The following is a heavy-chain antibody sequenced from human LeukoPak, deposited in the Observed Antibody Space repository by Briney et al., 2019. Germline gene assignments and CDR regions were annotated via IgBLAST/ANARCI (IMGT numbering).Heavy chain of an antibody. CDR2: IYSGGST. J-gene: IGHJ4*02. CDR1: GFTVSNTY. V-gene: IGHV3-53*01. Sequence: GGSLRLSCAASGFTVSNTYMSWVRQAPGKGLEWVSLIYSGGSTYYADSVKGRFTISRDNSRNTVCLQMNSLRAEDTAMYYCARKDSGWYDYWGQGTLVTVSS. CDR3: ARKDSGWYDY. D-gene: IGHD6-19*01.